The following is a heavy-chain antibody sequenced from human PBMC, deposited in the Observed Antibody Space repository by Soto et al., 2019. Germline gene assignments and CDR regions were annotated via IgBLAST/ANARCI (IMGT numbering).Heavy chain of an antibody. CDR2: ISASNGNT. Sequence: QVQLVQSGAEVKTPGASVKVSCKASGYTFTNYGISWVRQAPGQGLEWMGWISASNGNTNYAQKLQGRVTMTTDTSTSTAYMDLGSLTSDDTAVYYCVRATTLQRARLDPWGQGTLVTVSS. D-gene: IGHD4-4*01. CDR1: GYTFTNYG. J-gene: IGHJ5*02. V-gene: IGHV1-18*01. CDR3: VRATTLQRARLDP.